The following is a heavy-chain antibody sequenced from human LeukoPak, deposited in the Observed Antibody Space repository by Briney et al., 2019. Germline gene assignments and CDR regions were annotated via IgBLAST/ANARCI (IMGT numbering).Heavy chain of an antibody. CDR3: ARGYGEGGFDY. Sequence: RASVKVSCKASGGTFSSYAISWVRQAPGQGLEWMGGIIPIFGTANYAQKFQGRVTITADESTSTAYMELSSLRSEDTAVYYCARGYGEGGFDYWGQGTLVTVSS. V-gene: IGHV1-69*13. J-gene: IGHJ4*02. D-gene: IGHD4-17*01. CDR2: IIPIFGTA. CDR1: GGTFSSYA.